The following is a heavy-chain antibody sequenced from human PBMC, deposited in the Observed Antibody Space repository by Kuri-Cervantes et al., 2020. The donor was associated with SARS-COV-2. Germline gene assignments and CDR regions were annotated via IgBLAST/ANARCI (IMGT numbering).Heavy chain of an antibody. J-gene: IGHJ5*02. CDR1: GFTFSSYT. D-gene: IGHD3-3*01. CDR2: ISGSGGST. V-gene: IGHV3-23*01. Sequence: GESLKISCAASGFTFSSYTMSWVRQAPGKGLEWVSAISGSGGSTYYADSVKGRFTISRDNSKKTLYLQINSLRAEDTAVYYCAKSPFWFAGVSPWGQGTLVTVSS. CDR3: AKSPFWFAGVSP.